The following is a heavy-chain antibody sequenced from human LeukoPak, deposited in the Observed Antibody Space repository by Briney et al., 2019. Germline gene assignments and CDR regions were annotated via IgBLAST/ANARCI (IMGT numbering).Heavy chain of an antibody. CDR1: GGSISSYY. CDR2: IYYRGST. D-gene: IGHD3-10*01. J-gene: IGHJ1*01. Sequence: PSETLSLTCTVSGGSISSYYWSWIRQPPGKGLEWIGYIYYRGSTNYNPSLKSRVTISVDTSKNQFSLKLSSVTAADTAVYYCASLMVRGYLQYFQHWGQGTLVTVSS. CDR3: ASLMVRGYLQYFQH. V-gene: IGHV4-59*01.